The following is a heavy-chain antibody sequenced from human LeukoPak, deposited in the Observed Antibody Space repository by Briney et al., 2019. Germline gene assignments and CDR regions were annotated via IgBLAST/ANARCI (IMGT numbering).Heavy chain of an antibody. CDR3: ARDLFSPRSGYTRGFDY. D-gene: IGHD3-3*01. CDR2: IYHSGST. V-gene: IGHV4-4*02. J-gene: IGHJ4*02. CDR1: GGSISSSNW. Sequence: SETLSLTCAVSGGSISSSNWWSWVRQPPGKGLEWIGEIYHSGSTNYNPSLKSRVTISVDKSKNQFSLKLSSVTAADTAVYYCARDLFSPRSGYTRGFDYWGQGTLVTVSS.